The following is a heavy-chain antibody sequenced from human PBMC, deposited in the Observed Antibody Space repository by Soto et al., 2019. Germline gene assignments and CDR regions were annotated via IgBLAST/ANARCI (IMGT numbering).Heavy chain of an antibody. V-gene: IGHV3-74*01. J-gene: IGHJ6*02. D-gene: IGHD2-15*01. CDR2: INSDGSST. CDR1: GFTFSSYW. CDR3: ARDIVVVVATSDYGMDV. Sequence: EVQLVQSGAEVKKPGESLRISCKGSGFTFSSYWMHWVRQVPGKGLVWVSRINSDGSSTTYADSVRGRFTISRDNAKNTLYLQMHSLRAEDTAVYYCARDIVVVVATSDYGMDVWGQGTTVTVSS.